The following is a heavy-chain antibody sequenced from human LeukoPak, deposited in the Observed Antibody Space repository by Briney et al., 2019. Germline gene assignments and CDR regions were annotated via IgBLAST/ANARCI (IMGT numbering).Heavy chain of an antibody. D-gene: IGHD3-9*01. CDR2: ISGSGGST. CDR3: AKDHTHYDILTGYGY. CDR1: GFTFSSYA. V-gene: IGHV3-23*01. J-gene: IGHJ4*02. Sequence: GGSLRLSCAASGFTFSSYAMSWVRQAPGKGLEWVSAISGSGGSTYYADSVKGRFTISRDNSKNTLYLQMNSLRAEDTAVYYCAKDHTHYDILTGYGYWGQGTLVTVSS.